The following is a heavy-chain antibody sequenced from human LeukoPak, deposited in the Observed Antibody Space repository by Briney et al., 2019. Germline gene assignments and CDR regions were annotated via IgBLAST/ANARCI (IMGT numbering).Heavy chain of an antibody. D-gene: IGHD4-17*01. Sequence: SGTLSLTCAVSGGSISSSNWWSWVRQPPGKGLEWIGEIYHSGSTNYNPSLKSRVTISVDKSKNQFSLKLSSVTAADTAVYYCARDSGATTVTTVSHYYYYMDVWGKGTTVTVSS. CDR3: ARDSGATTVTTVSHYYYYMDV. V-gene: IGHV4-4*02. CDR2: IYHSGST. CDR1: GGSISSSNW. J-gene: IGHJ6*03.